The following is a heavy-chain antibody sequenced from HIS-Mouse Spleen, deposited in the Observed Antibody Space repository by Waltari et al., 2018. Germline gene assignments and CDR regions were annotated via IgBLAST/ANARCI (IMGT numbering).Heavy chain of an antibody. CDR3: AREIPYSSSWYDWYFDL. V-gene: IGHV4-39*07. CDR2: IYYSGST. Sequence: QLQLPESGPGLVKPSETLSLTCPVPGGSIRSSSYYWGWIRQPPGKGLEWIGSIYYSGSTYYNPSLKSRVTISVDTSKNQFSLKLSSVTAADTAVYYCAREIPYSSSWYDWYFDLWGRGTLVTVSS. J-gene: IGHJ2*01. CDR1: GGSIRSSSYY. D-gene: IGHD6-13*01.